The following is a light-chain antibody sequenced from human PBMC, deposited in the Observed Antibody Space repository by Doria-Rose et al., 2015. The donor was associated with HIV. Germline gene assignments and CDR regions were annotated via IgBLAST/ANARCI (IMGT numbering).Light chain of an antibody. CDR2: AAS. CDR1: QSVGTD. CDR3: HQYNNWPT. Sequence: TQSPETLSVSPGESATLSCRASQSVGTDLAWYQHKPGQAPRLLICAASTRSTGIPARFSGSRSETEFTLTISSLQSEDFAIYFCHQYNNWPTFGQGTRLDIK. J-gene: IGKJ5*01. V-gene: IGKV3-15*01.